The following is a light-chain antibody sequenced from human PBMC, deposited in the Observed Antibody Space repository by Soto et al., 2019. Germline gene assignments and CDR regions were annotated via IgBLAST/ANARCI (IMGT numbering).Light chain of an antibody. CDR3: QQYGSSPYT. CDR1: QSVSSSY. J-gene: IGKJ2*01. Sequence: EIVLTQSPGTLSLSPGDRATLSCRASQSVSSSYLAWYQQKPGQAPRLLIYGASSRATGIPDRFSGSGSGTDFNLTISRLDPEDFAVYYCQQYGSSPYTFGQGTKLEIK. V-gene: IGKV3-20*01. CDR2: GAS.